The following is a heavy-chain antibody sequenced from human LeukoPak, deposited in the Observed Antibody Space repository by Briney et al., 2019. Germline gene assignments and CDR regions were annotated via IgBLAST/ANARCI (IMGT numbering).Heavy chain of an antibody. Sequence: QPGGSLRLSCAASGFTFSSYWMSWVRQAPGKGLEWVANIKQDGSEKYYVDSVKGRFTISRDNAKNSLYLQMNSLRAEDTAVYYCARRGYDRSSYYYYSMDVWGKGTTVTVSS. CDR2: IKQDGSEK. CDR1: GFTFSSYW. J-gene: IGHJ6*03. D-gene: IGHD1-14*01. V-gene: IGHV3-7*01. CDR3: ARRGYDRSSYYYYSMDV.